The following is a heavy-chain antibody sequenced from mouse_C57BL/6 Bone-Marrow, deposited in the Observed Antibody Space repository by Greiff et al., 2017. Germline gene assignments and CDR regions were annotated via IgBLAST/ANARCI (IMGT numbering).Heavy chain of an antibody. CDR3: ARRGGGSHYYAMDY. J-gene: IGHJ4*01. CDR2: ISNLAYSI. Sequence: EVQRVESGGGLVQPGGSLKLSCAASGFTFSDYGMAWVRQAPRKGPEWVAFISNLAYSIYYADTVTGRFTISRENAKNTLYLEMSRLRSEDTAMYYCARRGGGSHYYAMDYWGQGTSVTVSS. CDR1: GFTFSDYG. V-gene: IGHV5-15*01. D-gene: IGHD1-1*02.